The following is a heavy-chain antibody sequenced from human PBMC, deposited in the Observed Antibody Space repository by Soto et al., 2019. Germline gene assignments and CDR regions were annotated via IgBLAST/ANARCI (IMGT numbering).Heavy chain of an antibody. CDR3: ARVAGLGSGSRDFDD. Sequence: QVQLVQSGAEVTKPGASVKVSCKTSGFTFSAFGITWVRQAPGQGLEWMGWSVAGSGNTAYAQDFQGRVTVTTDTSTNTAYIELRTLTSDETALYYCARVAGLGSGSRDFDDWGQGTLVTVSS. CDR1: GFTFSAFG. V-gene: IGHV1-18*01. J-gene: IGHJ4*02. CDR2: SVAGSGNT. D-gene: IGHD3-10*01.